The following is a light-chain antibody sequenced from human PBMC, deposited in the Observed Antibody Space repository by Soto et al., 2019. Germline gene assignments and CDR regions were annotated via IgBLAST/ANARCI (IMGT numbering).Light chain of an antibody. Sequence: QTVVTQEPSFSVSPGGTVTLTCGLSSGSVSTSYSPSWYQQTPGQAPRTLIYSTNTRSSGVPDRFSCSILGNTAALTITGAQEDDESDYYCVLYGGSGMVFGGGTKLTVL. CDR1: SGSVSTSYS. CDR3: VLYGGSGMV. V-gene: IGLV8-61*01. J-gene: IGLJ2*01. CDR2: STN.